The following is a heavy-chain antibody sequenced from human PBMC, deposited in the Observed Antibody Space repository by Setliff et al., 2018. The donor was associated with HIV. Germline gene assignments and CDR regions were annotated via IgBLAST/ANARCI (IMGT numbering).Heavy chain of an antibody. CDR3: ARDSLPGFRGWCY. J-gene: IGHJ4*02. V-gene: IGHV3-7*01. Sequence: GGSLRLSCAASGFTFSSYWMSWVRQAPGKGPEWVANIKTDGSEKFYVDSVKGRFTISRGNAKNSLYLQMNSLRAEDTAVYYCARDSLPGFRGWCYWGQGTLVTVSS. D-gene: IGHD3-10*01. CDR1: GFTFSSYW. CDR2: IKTDGSEK.